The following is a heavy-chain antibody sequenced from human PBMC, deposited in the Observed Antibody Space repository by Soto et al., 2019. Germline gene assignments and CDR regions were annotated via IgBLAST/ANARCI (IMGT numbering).Heavy chain of an antibody. CDR2: ISGSGGST. V-gene: IGHV3-23*01. D-gene: IGHD2-15*01. CDR3: AKDLRVVAATIY. Sequence: GGSLRLSCAASGFTFSSYAMSWVRQAPGKGLEWVSAISGSGGSTYYADSVKGRFTISRDNFKNPPYLQMNSLRAEDTAVYYCAKDLRVVAATIYWGQGPLVTVSS. J-gene: IGHJ4*02. CDR1: GFTFSSYA.